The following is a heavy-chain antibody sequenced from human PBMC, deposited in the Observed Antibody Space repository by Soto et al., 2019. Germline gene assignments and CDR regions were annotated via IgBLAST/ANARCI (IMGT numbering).Heavy chain of an antibody. CDR3: AVAGYSSSWYRDYYGMDV. V-gene: IGHV1-3*01. CDR1: GYTFTSYA. CDR2: INAGNGNT. J-gene: IGHJ6*02. D-gene: IGHD6-13*01. Sequence: ASLKVSCKASGYTFTSYAMHWVRQAPGQRLEWMGWINAGNGNTKYSQKFQGRVTITRDTSASTAYMELSSLRSEDTAVYYCAVAGYSSSWYRDYYGMDVWGQGTTVTVSS.